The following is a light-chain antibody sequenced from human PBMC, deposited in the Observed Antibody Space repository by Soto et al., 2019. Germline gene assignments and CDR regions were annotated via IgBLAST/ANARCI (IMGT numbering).Light chain of an antibody. J-gene: IGLJ3*02. CDR1: SDSIASYY. V-gene: IGLV6-57*02. CDR3: PSYDSSNPWV. Sequence: NFMLTQPHSVSESPGKTATISCTGSSDSIASYYVQWYQQRPGSAPTAVIYEDNQRPSGVPDRFSGSIDRASNSASLTISGLKTEDEADYYCPSYDSSNPWVFGGGTKLTVL. CDR2: EDN.